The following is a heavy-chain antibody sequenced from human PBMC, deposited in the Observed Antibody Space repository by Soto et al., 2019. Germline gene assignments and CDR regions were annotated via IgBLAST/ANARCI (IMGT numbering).Heavy chain of an antibody. J-gene: IGHJ4*02. V-gene: IGHV4-30-2*01. CDR2: IYHSGST. Sequence: SETLSLTCAVSGGSISSGGYSWSWIRQPPGKGLEWIGYIYHSGSTYYNPSLKSRVTISVDRSKNQFSLKLSSVTAADTAVYYCARIPSGYDYWGPGTLVTVSS. D-gene: IGHD3-22*01. CDR3: ARIPSGYDY. CDR1: GGSISSGGYS.